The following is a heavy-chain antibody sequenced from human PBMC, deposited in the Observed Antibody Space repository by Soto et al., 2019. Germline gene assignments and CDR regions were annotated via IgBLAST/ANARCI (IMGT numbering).Heavy chain of an antibody. V-gene: IGHV3-74*01. CDR2: ISDDGSTA. J-gene: IGHJ4*02. D-gene: IGHD1-1*01. CDR3: ARGPRVSSTGTGAH. CDR1: VFTFSTYW. Sequence: WWSLRLSCTVSVFTFSTYWMHWVRQVPAKGLTWVSRISDDGSTATYADSVKGRFVISRDNAKNSLYPEMNTWRADDSGLYYFARGPRVSSTGTGAHWGRGTLVTVSS.